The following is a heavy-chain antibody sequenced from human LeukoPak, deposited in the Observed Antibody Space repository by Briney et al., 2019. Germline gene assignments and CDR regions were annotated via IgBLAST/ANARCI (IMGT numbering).Heavy chain of an antibody. CDR3: AKDRSVVVTAVDY. Sequence: GGSLRLSCAASGFAFDDYAMHWVRQAPGKGLEWVSGISWNSGSISYADSVKGRFTVSRDNAKNSLYLQMNSLRAEDTALYYCAKDRSVVVTAVDYWGQGTLVTVSS. D-gene: IGHD2-21*02. CDR2: ISWNSGSI. CDR1: GFAFDDYA. V-gene: IGHV3-9*01. J-gene: IGHJ4*02.